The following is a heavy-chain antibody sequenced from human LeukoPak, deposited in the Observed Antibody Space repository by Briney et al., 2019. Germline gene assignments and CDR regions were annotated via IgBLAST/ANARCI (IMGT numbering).Heavy chain of an antibody. CDR1: GFSFNIYA. J-gene: IGHJ5*02. V-gene: IGHV3-23*01. Sequence: GDSLRLSCAASGFSFNIYAMSWVRQAPGKGLEWVAAIDRSGGSTFYADSVKGRFTISKDNSKNTLYLQINSLRVDDTAIYYCARGSHGEHGSWGQGTLVTVSS. D-gene: IGHD4-17*01. CDR3: ARGSHGEHGS. CDR2: IDRSGGST.